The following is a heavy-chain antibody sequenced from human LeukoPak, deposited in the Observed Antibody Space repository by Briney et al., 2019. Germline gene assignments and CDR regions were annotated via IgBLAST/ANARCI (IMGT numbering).Heavy chain of an antibody. CDR1: GLTFSSYG. CDR3: AKDFEIAVAGNIDY. V-gene: IGHV3-30*02. Sequence: PGGSLRLSCAASGLTFSSYGMHWVRQAPGKGLEWVAFIRYDGSNKYYADSVKGRFTISRDNSKNTLYLQMNSLRAEDTAVYDCAKDFEIAVAGNIDYWGQGTLVTVSS. D-gene: IGHD6-19*01. J-gene: IGHJ4*02. CDR2: IRYDGSNK.